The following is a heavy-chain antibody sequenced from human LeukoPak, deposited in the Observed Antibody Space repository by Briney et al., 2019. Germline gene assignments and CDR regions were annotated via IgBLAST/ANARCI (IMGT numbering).Heavy chain of an antibody. J-gene: IGHJ4*02. Sequence: QPGGSLRLSCAASGFTFSSYAMSWVRQAPGKGLEWVSAISGSSGSTYYADSVKGRFTISRDNSKNTLYLQMNSLRAEDTAVYYCAKDSLSGSGSYYIDYFDYWGQGTLVTVSS. CDR3: AKDSLSGSGSYYIDYFDY. CDR2: ISGSSGST. D-gene: IGHD3-10*01. CDR1: GFTFSSYA. V-gene: IGHV3-23*01.